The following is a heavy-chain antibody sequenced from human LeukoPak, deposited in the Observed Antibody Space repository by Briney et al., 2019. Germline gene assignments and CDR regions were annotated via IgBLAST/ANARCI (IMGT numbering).Heavy chain of an antibody. CDR3: XXXXXXXXXXXXXXXXXXXGYYFDY. Sequence: TXXDFXXSXIRQAPXKXXXXVSYISSSDNTXYYADSVKGRFTISRDNAKNSLYLQMNRLRAEDTAVYYXXXXXXXXXXXXXXXXXXXXGYYFDYWGQGTLVTVSS. J-gene: IGHJ4*02. CDR2: ISSSDNTX. CDR1: TXXDFX. V-gene: IGHV3-11*01.